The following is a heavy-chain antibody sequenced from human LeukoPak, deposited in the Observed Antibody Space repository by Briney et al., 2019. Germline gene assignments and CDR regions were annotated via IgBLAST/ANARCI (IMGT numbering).Heavy chain of an antibody. CDR2: IYHSGST. D-gene: IGHD6-13*01. CDR1: GGSISSGSHY. CDR3: ARDGFMAAAGTTSY. Sequence: SQTLSLTCTVSGGSISSGSHYWSWIRQPAGKGLEWIGYIYHSGSTYYNPSLKSRVTISVDRSKNQFSLKLSSVTAADTAVYYCARDGFMAAAGTTSYWGQGTLVTVSS. J-gene: IGHJ4*02. V-gene: IGHV4-30-2*01.